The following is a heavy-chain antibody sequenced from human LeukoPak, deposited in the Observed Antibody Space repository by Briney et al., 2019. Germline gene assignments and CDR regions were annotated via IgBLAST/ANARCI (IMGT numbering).Heavy chain of an antibody. V-gene: IGHV4-31*03. J-gene: IGHJ6*02. CDR2: IYYSGGT. D-gene: IGHD3-3*01. CDR1: GGSISSGGYY. Sequence: SETLSLTCTVSGGSISSGGYYWSWIRQHPGKGLEWIGYIYYSGGTYYNPSLKSRVTISVDTSKNQFSLKLSSVTAADTAVYYCARLRFTIFGVDYYYYGMDVWGQGTTVTVSS. CDR3: ARLRFTIFGVDYYYYGMDV.